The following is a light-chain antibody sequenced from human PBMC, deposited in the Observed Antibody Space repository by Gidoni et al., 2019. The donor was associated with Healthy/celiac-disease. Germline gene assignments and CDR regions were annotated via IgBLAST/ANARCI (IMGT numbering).Light chain of an antibody. CDR1: QSVSSSY. CDR3: QQYGSSPQT. CDR2: GAS. Sequence: DIVLTPSPRTMSLSPGDRATLSCRASQSVSSSYLAWYQQKPGQAPRLLIYGASSRATGIPDRFSGSGSGTDFTLTISRLEPEDFAVYYCQQYGSSPQTFGQGTKVEIK. J-gene: IGKJ1*01. V-gene: IGKV3-20*01.